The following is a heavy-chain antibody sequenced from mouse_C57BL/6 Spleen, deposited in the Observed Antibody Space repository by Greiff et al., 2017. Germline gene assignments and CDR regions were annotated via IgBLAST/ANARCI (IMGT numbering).Heavy chain of an antibody. V-gene: IGHV1-50*01. CDR2: IDPSDSYT. CDR1: GYTFTSYW. Sequence: QVQLQQPGAELVKPGASVKLSCKASGYTFTSYWMQWVKQRPGQGLEWIGEIDPSDSYTNYNQKFKGKATLTVDTSSSTAYMQLSSLTSEDSAVYYCARSVYYGNYFDDWGQGTTLTVSS. CDR3: ARSVYYGNYFDD. D-gene: IGHD1-2*01. J-gene: IGHJ2*01.